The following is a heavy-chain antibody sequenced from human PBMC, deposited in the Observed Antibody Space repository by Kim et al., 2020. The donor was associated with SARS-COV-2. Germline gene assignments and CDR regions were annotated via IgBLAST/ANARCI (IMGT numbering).Heavy chain of an antibody. D-gene: IGHD6-6*01. CDR1: GYNFTNYW. CDR3: ARLWRGSKYSSSGGLDV. Sequence: GESLKISCEGSGYNFTNYWIGWVRRMPGKGLEWMGIIYPADSDIRYSPSFQGQVTISVDKSITTAYLQWRSLKASDTAMYYCARLWRGSKYSSSGGLDVWGQGTTVSFSS. V-gene: IGHV5-51*01. J-gene: IGHJ6*02. CDR2: IYPADSDI.